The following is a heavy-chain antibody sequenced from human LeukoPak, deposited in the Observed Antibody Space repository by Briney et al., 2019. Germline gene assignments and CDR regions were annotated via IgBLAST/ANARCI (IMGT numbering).Heavy chain of an antibody. CDR2: INHRGST. D-gene: IGHD3-22*01. Sequence: SETLSLTCGVYSESFSGYFWTYIRQPPGGGLEWIGDINHRGSTNYNPSLKSRVTISVDTSKNQFSLRLASVTAADTAVYYCARGSIYYGHSSAHFDYWGQGSLVTVSS. CDR3: ARGSIYYGHSSAHFDY. CDR1: SESFSGYF. V-gene: IGHV4-34*01. J-gene: IGHJ4*02.